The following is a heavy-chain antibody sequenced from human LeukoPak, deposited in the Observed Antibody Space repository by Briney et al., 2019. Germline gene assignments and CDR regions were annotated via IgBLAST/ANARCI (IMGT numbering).Heavy chain of an antibody. CDR3: AREVLTHYYDSSGYYHGAFDI. D-gene: IGHD3-22*01. CDR1: GYTVSSNY. CDR2: IYSGGST. J-gene: IGHJ3*02. Sequence: PGGSLRLACAASGYTVSSNYMSRVRQAPGKGLEWVSVIYSGGSTYYADSVKGRFTISRDNSKNTLYLQMNSLRAEDTAVYYCAREVLTHYYDSSGYYHGAFDIWGQGTMVTVPS. V-gene: IGHV3-53*01.